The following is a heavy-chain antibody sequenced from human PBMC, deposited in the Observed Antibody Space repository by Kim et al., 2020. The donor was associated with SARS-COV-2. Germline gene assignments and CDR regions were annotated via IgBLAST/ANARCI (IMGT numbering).Heavy chain of an antibody. Sequence: RSSPSFQGQVTISADTSTTTASLQWSSLKSSDTGIYYCARSAGPYDYYFDYWGQGTLVTVSS. J-gene: IGHJ4*02. CDR3: ARSAGPYDYYFDY. V-gene: IGHV5-51*01. D-gene: IGHD3-16*01.